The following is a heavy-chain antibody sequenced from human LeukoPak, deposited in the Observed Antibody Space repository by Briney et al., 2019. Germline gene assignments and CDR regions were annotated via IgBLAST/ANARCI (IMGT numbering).Heavy chain of an antibody. D-gene: IGHD4-4*01. CDR3: ARNPYYSNYVSSYYYYGMDV. Sequence: GGSLRLSCAASGFTFSDYYMSWIRQAPGKGLEWVSYISSSGSTLYYADSVKGRFTISRDNAKNSLYLQMNSLRAEDTAVYYCARNPYYSNYVSSYYYYGMDVWGQGTTVTVSS. CDR2: ISSSGSTL. CDR1: GFTFSDYY. V-gene: IGHV3-11*01. J-gene: IGHJ6*02.